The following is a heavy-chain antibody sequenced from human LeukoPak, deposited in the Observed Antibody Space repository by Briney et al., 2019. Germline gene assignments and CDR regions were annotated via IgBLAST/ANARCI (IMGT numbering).Heavy chain of an antibody. Sequence: PSETLSLTCAVSGGSISSGGYSWSWIRQPPGKGLEWIGYIYHSGSTYYNPSLKSRVTISVDRSKNQFSLKLSSVTAAGTAVYYCARGKREDAFDIWGQGTMVTVSS. J-gene: IGHJ3*02. CDR2: IYHSGST. V-gene: IGHV4-30-2*01. CDR3: ARGKREDAFDI. CDR1: GGSISSGGYS.